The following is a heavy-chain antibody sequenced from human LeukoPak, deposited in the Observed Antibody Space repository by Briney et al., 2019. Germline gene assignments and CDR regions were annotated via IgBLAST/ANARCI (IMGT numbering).Heavy chain of an antibody. Sequence: GGSLRLSCAASGFTFTNYWMTWVRQAPGKGPEWVANIRQDGSETNYVDSVRGRFTIDRDNTKNSLYLQMTSLRGEDTAVYYCASRTGKPGNTPWCFDYWGQGALVTVSS. CDR2: IRQDGSET. CDR1: GFTFTNYW. CDR3: ASRTGKPGNTPWCFDY. J-gene: IGHJ4*02. D-gene: IGHD1-7*01. V-gene: IGHV3-7*01.